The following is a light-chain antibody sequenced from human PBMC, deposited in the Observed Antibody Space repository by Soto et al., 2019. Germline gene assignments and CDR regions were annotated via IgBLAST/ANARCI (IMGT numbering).Light chain of an antibody. CDR2: VAS. CDR1: QAINGW. Sequence: DIQMTQSPPSVSASVGDRVTITCRASQAINGWLSWYQQKPGKAPILLISVASRLESGVPSRFSGSGAGTEFSLAVTSLQAEDFESYYCQQAFRFAHTFGQGTRLEI. CDR3: QQAFRFAHT. V-gene: IGKV1-12*01. J-gene: IGKJ2*01.